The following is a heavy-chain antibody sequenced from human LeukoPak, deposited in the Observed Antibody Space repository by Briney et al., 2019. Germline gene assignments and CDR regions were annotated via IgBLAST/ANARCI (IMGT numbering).Heavy chain of an antibody. CDR3: ARGPFDTAYYFDX. D-gene: IGHD5-18*01. V-gene: IGHV1-2*06. Sequence: ASLKVSCKASGYTFTGPYIHWMRQAPGQGLEWMGRIDPNSGGTNYALKFQGRVTMTRDTSISTTYVDLRRLKSDDTAVYYCARGPFDTAYYFDXWGQGTLITVSS. CDR2: IDPNSGGT. CDR1: GYTFTGPY. J-gene: IGHJ4*02.